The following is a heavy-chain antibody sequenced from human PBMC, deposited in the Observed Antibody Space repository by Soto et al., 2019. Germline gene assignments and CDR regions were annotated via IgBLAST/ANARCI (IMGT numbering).Heavy chain of an antibody. CDR2: IWYDGSNK. CDR3: AREEEYYDSSGYPVGYYGMDV. J-gene: IGHJ6*02. Sequence: QVQLVESGGGVVQPGRSLRLSCAASGFTFSSYGMHWVRQAPGKGLEWVAVIWYDGSNKYYADSVKGRFTISRDNSKNXVXLXXNSLRAEDTAVYYCAREEEYYDSSGYPVGYYGMDVWGQGTTVTVSS. CDR1: GFTFSSYG. D-gene: IGHD3-22*01. V-gene: IGHV3-33*01.